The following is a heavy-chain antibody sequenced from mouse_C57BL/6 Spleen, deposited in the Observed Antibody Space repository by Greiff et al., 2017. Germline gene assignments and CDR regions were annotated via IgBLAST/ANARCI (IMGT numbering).Heavy chain of an antibody. V-gene: IGHV5-9-1*02. J-gene: IGHJ2*01. D-gene: IGHD1-1*01. CDR3: TREYYGSSFDY. CDR2: ISSGGDYI. Sequence: EVQLQESGEGLVKPGGSLKLSCAASGFTFSSYAMSWVRQTPEKRLEWVAYISSGGDYIYYADTVKGRFTISRDNARNTLYLQMSSLKSEDTAMYYCTREYYGSSFDYWGQGTTLTVSS. CDR1: GFTFSSYA.